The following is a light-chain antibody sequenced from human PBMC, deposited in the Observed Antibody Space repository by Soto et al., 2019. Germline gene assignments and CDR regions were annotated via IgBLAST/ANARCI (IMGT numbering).Light chain of an antibody. CDR1: SSDVGGYNY. Sequence: QSVLTQPPSASVSPGQSVTISCSGTSSDVGGYNYVSWYQQHPGKAPKLMIYEVSKRPSGVPDRFSGSKSGNTASLTVSGLQAEDEADYYCSSYAGSNNLVFGTGXKVTVL. CDR2: EVS. J-gene: IGLJ1*01. CDR3: SSYAGSNNLV. V-gene: IGLV2-8*01.